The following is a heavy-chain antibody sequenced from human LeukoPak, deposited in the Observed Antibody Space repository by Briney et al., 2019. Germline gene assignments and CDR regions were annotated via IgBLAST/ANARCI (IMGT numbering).Heavy chain of an antibody. CDR1: GGSISSYY. J-gene: IGHJ4*02. CDR3: ARGSGWYYY. Sequence: PPETLSLTCTVSGGSISSYYWSWIRQPPGKGLEWIGYIYYSGSTNYNPSLKSRVTISVDTSKNQFSLKVTSVTAADTAVYYCARGSGWYYYWGQGTLVSVSS. V-gene: IGHV4-59*08. CDR2: IYYSGST. D-gene: IGHD6-19*01.